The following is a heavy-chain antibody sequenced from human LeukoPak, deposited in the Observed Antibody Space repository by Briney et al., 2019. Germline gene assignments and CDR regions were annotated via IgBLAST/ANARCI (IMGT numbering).Heavy chain of an antibody. CDR2: ISSSSSYI. D-gene: IGHD2-2*01. V-gene: IGHV3-21*01. CDR3: ARDPACSSTSCSSRDY. CDR1: GFTFSSYS. J-gene: IGHJ4*02. Sequence: GGSLRLSCAASGFTFSSYSMNWVRQAPGKGLEWVSSISSSSSYISYADSVKGRFTISRDNAKNSLYLQMNSLRAEDTAAYYCARDPACSSTSCSSRDYWGQGTLVTVSS.